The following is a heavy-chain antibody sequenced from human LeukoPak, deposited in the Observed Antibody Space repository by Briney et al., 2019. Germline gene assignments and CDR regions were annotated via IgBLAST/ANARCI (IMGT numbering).Heavy chain of an antibody. Sequence: GGSLRLSCAASGFTFSSFPMHWVRQVPGKGLEYVSAISSIGETSYYANSVKDRFTISRDNSKNTLYLQMGSLRTEDMAVYYCARVMSGSGSKYFDYWGQGTLVTVSS. CDR3: ARVMSGSGSKYFDY. D-gene: IGHD3-10*01. CDR2: ISSIGETS. V-gene: IGHV3-64*01. J-gene: IGHJ4*02. CDR1: GFTFSSFP.